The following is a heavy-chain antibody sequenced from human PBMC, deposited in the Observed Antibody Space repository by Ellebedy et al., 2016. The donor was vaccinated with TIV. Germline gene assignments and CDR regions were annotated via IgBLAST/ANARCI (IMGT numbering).Heavy chain of an antibody. CDR3: VRRSSGYCVGTSCTTDFDY. D-gene: IGHD2-2*03. Sequence: GGSLRLXXAASGFSFSWHWMHWVRQAPGKGLVWVSRINNDGTATTYADSVKGRFTISRDNAKNTLYLQMNSLRAEDTAVYYCVRRSSGYCVGTSCTTDFDYWGQGALVTVSS. V-gene: IGHV3-74*01. J-gene: IGHJ4*02. CDR1: GFSFSWHW. CDR2: INNDGTAT.